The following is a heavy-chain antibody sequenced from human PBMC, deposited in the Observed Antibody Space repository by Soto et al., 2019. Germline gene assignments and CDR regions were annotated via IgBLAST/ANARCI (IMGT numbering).Heavy chain of an antibody. V-gene: IGHV3-74*01. J-gene: IGHJ4*02. Sequence: GGSLRLSCEASGFTFNIYWMHWVRQAPGKGLVWVSRINADGSSTSYADSVKGRVTISRDTAKNMLYLQINSLRAEDTAVYYCAREIVTSGEYYFDSWGQGTLVTVSS. D-gene: IGHD3-22*01. CDR2: INADGSST. CDR3: AREIVTSGEYYFDS. CDR1: GFTFNIYW.